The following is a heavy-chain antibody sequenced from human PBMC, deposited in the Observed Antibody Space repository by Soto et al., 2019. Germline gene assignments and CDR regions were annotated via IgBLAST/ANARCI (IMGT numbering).Heavy chain of an antibody. D-gene: IGHD2-15*01. V-gene: IGHV1-69*02. J-gene: IGHJ6*02. Sequence: QVQLVQSGAEVKKPGSSVKVSCKASGGTFSSYTISWVRQAPGQGLEWMGRIIPILGIANYAQKFQGRVTITADKSTSTAYMELSRLRSEDTSVYYCARGPVADYGMDVWGQGTTVTVSS. CDR2: IIPILGIA. CDR3: ARGPVADYGMDV. CDR1: GGTFSSYT.